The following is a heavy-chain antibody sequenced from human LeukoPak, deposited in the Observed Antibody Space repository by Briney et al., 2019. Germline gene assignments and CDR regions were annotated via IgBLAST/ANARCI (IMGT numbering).Heavy chain of an antibody. D-gene: IGHD5-24*01. Sequence: SGGSLRLSCAASGFTFSSYWMHWVRQGPGKGLVWVSRIYSDGSRTNNADSVKGRFTISRDNAKNTLYLQMHSLRAEDTAVYYCARDDSTWLQSHDYWGQGTLVTVSS. J-gene: IGHJ4*02. CDR2: IYSDGSRT. CDR1: GFTFSSYW. CDR3: ARDDSTWLQSHDY. V-gene: IGHV3-74*01.